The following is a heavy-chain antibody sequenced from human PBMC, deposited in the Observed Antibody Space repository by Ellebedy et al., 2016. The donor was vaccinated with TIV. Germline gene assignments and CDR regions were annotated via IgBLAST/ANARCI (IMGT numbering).Heavy chain of an antibody. V-gene: IGHV5-51*01. Sequence: GESLKISCKGSGYSFTSYWIGWVRQMPGKGLEWMGGIFPGDSDTRYRPSFQGQVTISADKSISTAYLQWGSLKASDTAIYYCVRQYCGADCYTDYWGQGTLVTVSS. CDR1: GYSFTSYW. D-gene: IGHD2-21*02. CDR3: VRQYCGADCYTDY. J-gene: IGHJ4*02. CDR2: IFPGDSDT.